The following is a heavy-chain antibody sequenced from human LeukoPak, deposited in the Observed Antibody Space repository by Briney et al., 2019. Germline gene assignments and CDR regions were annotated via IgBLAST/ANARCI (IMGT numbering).Heavy chain of an antibody. V-gene: IGHV4-34*01. CDR3: ARGDRGSGWWLSYYYYMDV. Sequence: PSETLSLTCAVYGGSFSGYYWSWIRQPPGKGLEWIGEINHSGSINYNPSLKSRVTISVDTSKNQFSLKLSSVTAADTAVYYCARGDRGSGWWLSYYYYMDVWGKGTTVTVSS. CDR2: INHSGSI. J-gene: IGHJ6*03. D-gene: IGHD6-19*01. CDR1: GGSFSGYY.